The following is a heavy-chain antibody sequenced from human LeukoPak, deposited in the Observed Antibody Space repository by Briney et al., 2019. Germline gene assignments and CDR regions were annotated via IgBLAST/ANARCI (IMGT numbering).Heavy chain of an antibody. J-gene: IGHJ4*02. V-gene: IGHV1-46*03. Sequence: ASVKVSCKASGYTFTSYYMHWVRQAPGQGLEWMGFINPSGGSTSYAQKFQGRVTMTRDTSTSTVYMELSSLRSEDTAAYYCARNDASGLDYWGQGTLVTVSS. CDR2: INPSGGST. D-gene: IGHD3-10*01. CDR1: GYTFTSYY. CDR3: ARNDASGLDY.